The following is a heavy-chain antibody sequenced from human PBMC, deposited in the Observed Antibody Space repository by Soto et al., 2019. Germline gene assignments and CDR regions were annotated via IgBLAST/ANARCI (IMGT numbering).Heavy chain of an antibody. D-gene: IGHD1-26*01. CDR2: MQPSTGRT. J-gene: IGHJ4*02. CDR1: GYSFTSLD. CDR3: SGAESPDTAYFSLY. V-gene: IGHV1-8*01. Sequence: GASVKVSCKASGYSFTSLDINWVRQTAGQGLEWMGWMQPSTGRTGYAQKFQGRVTMTRDTSINTAYMELTTLTSDDTAVYYCSGAESPDTAYFSLYWGQGTPVTVSS.